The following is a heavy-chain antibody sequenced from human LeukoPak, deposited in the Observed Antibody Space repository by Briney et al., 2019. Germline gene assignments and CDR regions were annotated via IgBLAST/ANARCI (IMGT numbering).Heavy chain of an antibody. CDR1: GGSFSGYY. CDR3: ARGRITMVRGPPFWFDP. CDR2: INHSGST. Sequence: SETLSLTCAVYGGSFSGYYWNWIRQPPGKGLEWIGEINHSGSTNYNSSLKSRVTISVDTSKNQFSLKLSSVTAADTAVYSCARGRITMVRGPPFWFDPWGQGTLVTVSS. D-gene: IGHD3-10*01. V-gene: IGHV4-34*01. J-gene: IGHJ5*02.